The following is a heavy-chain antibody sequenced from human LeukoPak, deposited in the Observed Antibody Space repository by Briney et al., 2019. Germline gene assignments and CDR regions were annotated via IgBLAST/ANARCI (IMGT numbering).Heavy chain of an antibody. D-gene: IGHD3-10*01. J-gene: IGHJ4*02. CDR1: GFTFNSHW. CDR2: IKSDESEI. V-gene: IGHV3-74*01. CDR3: ARGHEPGSDRHWDY. Sequence: QPGGSLRLSCAASGFTFNSHWMHWIRQVPGKGLEWVSRIKSDESEINYADFVKGRFTISRDNAKNTLYLQMNSLRAEDTAVYFCARGHEPGSDRHWDYWGQGTLVTVSA.